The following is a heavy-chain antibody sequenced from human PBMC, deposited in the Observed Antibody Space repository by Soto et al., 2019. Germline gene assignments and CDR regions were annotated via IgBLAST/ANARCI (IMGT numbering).Heavy chain of an antibody. Sequence: LRLSCVGSGYIFSEYAMAWIRQAPGKGLEWVTGVTSSAIATYYADSVKGRFTISRDNSKSTLYLQMMSLRAEDTAVYYCAKDLYVQPPSGWFDPWGQGTVVTVSS. V-gene: IGHV3-23*01. D-gene: IGHD1-26*01. CDR3: AKDLYVQPPSGWFDP. J-gene: IGHJ5*02. CDR1: GYIFSEYA. CDR2: VTSSAIAT.